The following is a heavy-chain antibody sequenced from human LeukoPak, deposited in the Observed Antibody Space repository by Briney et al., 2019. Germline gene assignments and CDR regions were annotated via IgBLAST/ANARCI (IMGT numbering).Heavy chain of an antibody. D-gene: IGHD6-6*01. CDR3: ARVWQLVYGMDV. CDR1: GGSFSGYY. CDR2: NNHSGST. Sequence: SETLSLTCAVYGGSFSGYYWSWIRQPPGKGLEWIGENNHSGSTNYNPSLKSRVTISVDTSKNQFSLKLSSVTAADTAVYYCARVWQLVYGMDVWGQGTTVTVSS. V-gene: IGHV4-34*01. J-gene: IGHJ6*02.